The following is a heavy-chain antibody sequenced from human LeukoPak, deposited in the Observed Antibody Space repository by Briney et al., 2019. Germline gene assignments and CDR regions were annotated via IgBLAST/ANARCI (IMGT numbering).Heavy chain of an antibody. CDR2: MNPNSGNT. D-gene: IGHD6-6*01. Sequence: ASVKVSCKASGYTFTSYDINWVRQATGQGLEWMGWMNPNSGNTGYAQKFQGRVTMTRNTSISTAYMELSSLRSEDTAVYYCARVYSSSSIRRNYYYYMDVWGKGTTVTVSS. V-gene: IGHV1-8*01. CDR1: GYTFTSYD. J-gene: IGHJ6*03. CDR3: ARVYSSSSIRRNYYYYMDV.